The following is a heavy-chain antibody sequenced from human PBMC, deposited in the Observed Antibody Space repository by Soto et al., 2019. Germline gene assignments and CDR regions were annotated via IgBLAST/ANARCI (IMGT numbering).Heavy chain of an antibody. Sequence: PXVSRLLSCAASGFTCSSYWMSWVRQAAGKGLGWVAHIKQDRSEKYYVDSVKGRFTLSRDNAKNSLYLQMNSLRAEDTAVYYRARDRGYLRSWTKKAYYFDYCGQGTMVTASS. D-gene: IGHD1-26*01. CDR3: ARDRGYLRSWTKKAYYFDY. CDR2: IKQDRSEK. CDR1: GFTCSSYW. V-gene: IGHV3-7*01. J-gene: IGHJ4*02.